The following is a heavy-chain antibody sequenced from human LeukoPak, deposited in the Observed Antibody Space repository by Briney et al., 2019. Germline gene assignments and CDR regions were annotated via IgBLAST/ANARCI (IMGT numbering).Heavy chain of an antibody. D-gene: IGHD5-18*01. J-gene: IGHJ5*02. Sequence: PSETLSLPCTVSSVSISSHYWGWIRQPPGKGLEWVGYNYYSGSTNSGTTNYNPSLKSRVTISVDTSKSQLSLKLSSVTAADTAVYFCATTRGYSLRFDPWGQGTLVTVSS. V-gene: IGHV4-59*11. CDR3: ATTRGYSLRFDP. CDR1: SVSISSHY. CDR2: NYYSGST.